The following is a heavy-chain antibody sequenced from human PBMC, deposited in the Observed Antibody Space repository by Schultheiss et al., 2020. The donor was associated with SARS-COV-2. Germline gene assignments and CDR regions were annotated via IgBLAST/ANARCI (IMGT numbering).Heavy chain of an antibody. Sequence: SQTLSLTCTVSGGSISSGGYYWSWIRQHPGKGLEWIGYIYYSGSTNYNPSLKSRVTISVDKSKNQFSLKLSSVTAADTAVYYCAAGHSGYDYYYYYGMDVWGQWTTVTVSS. CDR2: IYYSGST. V-gene: IGHV4-31*09. D-gene: IGHD5-12*01. CDR1: GGSISSGGYY. J-gene: IGHJ6*02. CDR3: AAGHSGYDYYYYYGMDV.